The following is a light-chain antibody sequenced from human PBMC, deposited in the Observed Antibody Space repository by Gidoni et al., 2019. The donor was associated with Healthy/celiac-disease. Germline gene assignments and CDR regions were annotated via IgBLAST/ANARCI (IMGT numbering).Light chain of an antibody. CDR1: QSVLYSSNHKNY. Sequence: DIVMTQSPDSLAGSLGERATINCKCSQSVLYSSNHKNYLAWYQQKPGQPPKLLIYWASTRESGVPDRFSGSGSGTDFTLTISSLQAEDVAVYYCQQYYSTPLTFGGGTKVEIK. CDR2: WAS. V-gene: IGKV4-1*01. J-gene: IGKJ4*01. CDR3: QQYYSTPLT.